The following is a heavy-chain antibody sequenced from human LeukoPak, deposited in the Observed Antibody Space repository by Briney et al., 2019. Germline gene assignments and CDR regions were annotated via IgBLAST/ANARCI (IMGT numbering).Heavy chain of an antibody. V-gene: IGHV3-53*04. CDR1: GFTVSSNY. Sequence: GGSLRLSRAASGFTVSSNYMSWVRQAPGKGLEWVSVIYSGGSTYYADSVKGRFTISRHNSKNTLYLQMNSLRAEDTAVYYCARGNYGSGSYYPDYWGQGTLVTVSS. D-gene: IGHD3-10*01. J-gene: IGHJ4*02. CDR2: IYSGGST. CDR3: ARGNYGSGSYYPDY.